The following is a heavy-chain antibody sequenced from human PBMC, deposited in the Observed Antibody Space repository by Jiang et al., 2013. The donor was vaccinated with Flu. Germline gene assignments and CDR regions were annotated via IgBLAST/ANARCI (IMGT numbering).Heavy chain of an antibody. CDR2: IIPIFGTA. V-gene: IGHV1-69*06. CDR3: ARDSSVAYYDSNAFDI. CDR1: GGTFSSYA. D-gene: IGHD3-22*01. J-gene: IGHJ3*02. Sequence: KVSCKASGGTFSSYAISWVRQAPGQGLEWMGGIIPIFGTANYAQKFQGRVTITADKSTSTAYMELSSLRSEDTAVYYCARDSSVAYYDSNAFDIVGPRDKWSPSL.